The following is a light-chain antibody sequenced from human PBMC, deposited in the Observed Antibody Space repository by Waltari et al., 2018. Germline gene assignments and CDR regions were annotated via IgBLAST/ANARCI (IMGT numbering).Light chain of an antibody. CDR1: SGYVGDYNY. J-gene: IGLJ1*01. CDR2: GVN. V-gene: IGLV2-14*01. CDR3: SSYTSSGTYV. Sequence: QSALTQPASVSGSPGQSITISCTGTSGYVGDYNYFPWYQQPPGKAPKLMIYGVNNRPSGISNRFSGSKSGNTASLTISGLQAEDEADYYCSSYTSSGTYVFGVGTKVTVL.